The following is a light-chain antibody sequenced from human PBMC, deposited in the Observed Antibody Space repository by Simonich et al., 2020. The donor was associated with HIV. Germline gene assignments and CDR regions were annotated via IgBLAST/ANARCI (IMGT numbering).Light chain of an antibody. CDR3: QQYYSIPWT. V-gene: IGKV4-1*01. CDR1: QSVLSNSNNKNY. J-gene: IGKJ1*01. Sequence: DIVMTQSPDSLAVSLGERATINCKSRQSVLSNSNNKNYLAGYKKKPGQPPKLLIDWASTQESGVPDRFSGSGSGTDFTLTISSLQAEDVAVYYCQQYYSIPWTFGQGTKVEIK. CDR2: WAS.